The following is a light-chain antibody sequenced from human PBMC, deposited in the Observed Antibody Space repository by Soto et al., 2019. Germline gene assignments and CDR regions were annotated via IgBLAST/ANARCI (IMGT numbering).Light chain of an antibody. J-gene: IGLJ1*01. Sequence: QSALTQPASVSGSPGQSITISCTGTSSDVGGYNYVSWYQQHPGKAPKLMIYDVSTRPSGVSNRFSGSKSGNTASLTISGLQAEDEADYYCSSYTSTNVFRTGTKLTVL. CDR2: DVS. CDR1: SSDVGGYNY. V-gene: IGLV2-14*01. CDR3: SSYTSTNV.